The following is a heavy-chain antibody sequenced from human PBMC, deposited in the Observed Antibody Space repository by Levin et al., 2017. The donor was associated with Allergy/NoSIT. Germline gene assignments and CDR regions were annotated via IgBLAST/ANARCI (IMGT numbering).Heavy chain of an antibody. D-gene: IGHD3-10*01. V-gene: IGHV3-53*01. CDR2: IYNGGST. CDR3: VRDQGDSVDY. CDR1: GFTVSAQY. J-gene: IGHJ4*02. Sequence: LGESLKISCAASGFTVSAQYMTWVRQAPGKGLEWVSAIYNGGSTYYADSVKGRFTISRDNSKNTLYLQMNSLRAEDTAVYYCVRDQGDSVDYWGQGTLVTVSS.